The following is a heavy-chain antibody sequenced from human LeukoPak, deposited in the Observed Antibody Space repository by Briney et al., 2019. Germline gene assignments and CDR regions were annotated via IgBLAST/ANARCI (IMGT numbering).Heavy chain of an antibody. CDR1: GYSLTGGYY. Sequence: SETLSLICSVSGYSLTGGYYWGWSRQSPGKGLEWMGSIFHSGTTHYNPALKSRVTMSVDTSKNQFSLNLSPVTVADSAKYYCARVGYDTAGDHASGWFDPWGQGTLVTVSS. CDR2: IFHSGTT. D-gene: IGHD2-8*02. V-gene: IGHV4-38-2*02. J-gene: IGHJ5*02. CDR3: ARVGYDTAGDHASGWFDP.